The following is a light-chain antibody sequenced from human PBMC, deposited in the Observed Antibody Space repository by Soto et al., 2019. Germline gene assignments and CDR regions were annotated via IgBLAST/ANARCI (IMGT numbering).Light chain of an antibody. CDR3: SSYSISTAYL. Sequence: QSVLTQPASVSGSPGQSITISCTGTSGDVGGYDYVSWYQLHPGKAPKPMIFEVSNRPSGVSYRFSGSKSGNTASLTISGLQVEDEADYFCSSYSISTAYLFGTGTKVTVL. J-gene: IGLJ1*01. V-gene: IGLV2-14*01. CDR1: SGDVGGYDY. CDR2: EVS.